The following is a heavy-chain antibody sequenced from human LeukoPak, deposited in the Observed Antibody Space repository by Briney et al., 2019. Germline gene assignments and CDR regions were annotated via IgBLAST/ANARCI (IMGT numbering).Heavy chain of an antibody. Sequence: GESLKISCKGSGYSFTSYWIGWVRQMPGKGLEWMGIIYPGDSDTRYSPSFQGQVTISADKSISTAYLQWSSLKASDTAIYYCARAGTYYYCHMDVWGKGTTVTVFS. CDR3: ARAGTYYYCHMDV. D-gene: IGHD6-19*01. CDR1: GYSFTSYW. V-gene: IGHV5-51*03. J-gene: IGHJ6*03. CDR2: IYPGDSDT.